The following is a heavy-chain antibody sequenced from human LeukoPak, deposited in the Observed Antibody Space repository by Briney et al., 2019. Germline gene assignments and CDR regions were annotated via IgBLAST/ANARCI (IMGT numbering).Heavy chain of an antibody. CDR1: GYSFTSYW. CDR2: TYPGDSDT. D-gene: IGHD2-21*02. J-gene: IGHJ5*02. CDR3: ARLAYCGGDCYLSGWFDP. Sequence: GESLQISCKGSGYSFTSYWIGWVRQVPGKGLEWMGITYPGDSDTRYSPSFQGQVTISADKSISTAYLQWSSLKASDTAMYHCARLAYCGGDCYLSGWFDPWGQGTLVTVSS. V-gene: IGHV5-51*01.